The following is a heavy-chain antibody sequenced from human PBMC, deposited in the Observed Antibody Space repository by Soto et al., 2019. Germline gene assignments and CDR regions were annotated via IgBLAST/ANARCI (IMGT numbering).Heavy chain of an antibody. J-gene: IGHJ4*02. Sequence: LRLSCEASGFTFRSSAMSWVRQAPGKGLEWVSAISGSGGSIYYADSVKGRFTISRDNSKNTLYLQMNSLRAEDTALYYCANLNPPIVAAGDDYWGQGIPVTVSS. CDR1: GFTFRSSA. CDR2: ISGSGGSI. V-gene: IGHV3-23*01. D-gene: IGHD6-19*01. CDR3: ANLNPPIVAAGDDY.